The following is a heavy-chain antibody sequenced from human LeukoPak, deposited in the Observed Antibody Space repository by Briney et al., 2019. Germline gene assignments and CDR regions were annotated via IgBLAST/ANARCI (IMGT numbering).Heavy chain of an antibody. V-gene: IGHV3-7*01. D-gene: IGHD2-21*02. CDR3: XXXXXXCVGDYCPALDS. CDR1: RFTFSNYW. CDR2: INQDGSKK. J-gene: IGHJ4*02. Sequence: GGSLRLSCVASRFTFSNYWMSWVRQAPGKGLEWVANINQDGSKKRYADSMKGRFTISRDNAKESLYLQLNSLRAEDTAVYYCXXXXXXCVGDYCPALDSWGQGTLVTVSS.